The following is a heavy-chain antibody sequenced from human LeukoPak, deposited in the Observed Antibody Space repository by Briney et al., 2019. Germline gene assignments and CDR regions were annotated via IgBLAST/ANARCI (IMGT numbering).Heavy chain of an antibody. V-gene: IGHV3-48*01. J-gene: IGHJ4*02. CDR3: ARGPYKDFWSGYSDY. D-gene: IGHD3-3*01. CDR1: GFTFSSYS. Sequence: GGSLRLSCSASGFTFSSYSMNWVRQAPGKGVEWVSYISSSSTTIYYADSVKGRFTISRDNAKNSLYLQMNSLRVADTAVYYCARGPYKDFWSGYSDYWGQGTLVTVSS. CDR2: ISSSSTTI.